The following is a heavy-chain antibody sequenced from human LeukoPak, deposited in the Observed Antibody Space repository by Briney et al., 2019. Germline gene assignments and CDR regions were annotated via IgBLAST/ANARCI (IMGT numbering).Heavy chain of an antibody. CDR3: ASDGVYSSGWYFY. Sequence: GGSLRLSSAASGFTFSSYWMHWVRQAPGKGLVWVSRINSDGSSTSYADSVKGRFTISRDNAKNTLYLQMNSLRAEDTAVYYCASDGVYSSGWYFYWGQGTLVTVSS. CDR2: INSDGSST. CDR1: GFTFSSYW. J-gene: IGHJ4*02. D-gene: IGHD6-19*01. V-gene: IGHV3-74*01.